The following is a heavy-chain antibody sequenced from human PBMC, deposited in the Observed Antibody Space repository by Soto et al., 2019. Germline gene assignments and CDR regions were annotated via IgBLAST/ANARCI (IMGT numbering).Heavy chain of an antibody. D-gene: IGHD3-22*01. CDR3: ARPYYYDSSGYYRYAFDI. CDR2: IYYSGST. Sequence: LSLTCTVSGGSISSSSYYWGWIRQPPGKGLEWIGSIYYSGSTYYNPSLKSRVTISVDTSKNQFSLKLSSVTAADTAVYYCARPYYYDSSGYYRYAFDIWGQGTMVTVSS. J-gene: IGHJ3*02. V-gene: IGHV4-39*01. CDR1: GGSISSSSYY.